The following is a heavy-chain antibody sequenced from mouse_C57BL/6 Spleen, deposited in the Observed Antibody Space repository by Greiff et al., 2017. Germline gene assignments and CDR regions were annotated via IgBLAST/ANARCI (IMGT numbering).Heavy chain of an antibody. CDR1: GFTFSNYW. Sequence: EVQLQESGGGLVQPGGSMKLSCVASGFTFSNYWMNWVRQSPEKGLEWVAQIRLKSDNYATHYAESVKGRFTISRDDSKSSVYLQMNNLRAEDTGIYYCTGGTGTIAYWGQGTLVTVSA. CDR2: IRLKSDNYAT. J-gene: IGHJ3*01. D-gene: IGHD4-1*01. V-gene: IGHV6-3*01. CDR3: TGGTGTIAY.